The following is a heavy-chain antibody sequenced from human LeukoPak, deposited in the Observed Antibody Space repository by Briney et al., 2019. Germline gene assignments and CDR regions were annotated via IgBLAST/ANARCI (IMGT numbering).Heavy chain of an antibody. V-gene: IGHV3-23*01. D-gene: IGHD2-21*01. CDR3: ARDSLLRGDAFDI. CDR2: ISGSGGST. CDR1: GFTFNSYV. J-gene: IGHJ3*02. Sequence: GGSLRLSCAASGFTFNSYVMSWVRQAPGKGLEWVSGISGSGGSTYYADSMKGRFTISRDNAKNSLYLQMNSLRVEDTAVYYCARDSLLRGDAFDIWGQGTMVTVSS.